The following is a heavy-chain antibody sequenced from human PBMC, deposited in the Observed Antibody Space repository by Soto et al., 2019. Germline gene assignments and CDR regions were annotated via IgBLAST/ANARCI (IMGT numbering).Heavy chain of an antibody. V-gene: IGHV4-4*02. J-gene: IGHJ4*02. D-gene: IGHD1-26*01. CDR1: GGSISNSNW. Sequence: QVQLQESGPGLVKPSGTLSLTCAVSGGSISNSNWWSWVRQPPGKGLEWIGEIYHSGSTNYNPSPXSXAXXSIDNSKNQFPLKLSSVVAADTAVYSCWSGRGFDYWGQGTLVTVSS. CDR3: WSGRGFDY. CDR2: IYHSGST.